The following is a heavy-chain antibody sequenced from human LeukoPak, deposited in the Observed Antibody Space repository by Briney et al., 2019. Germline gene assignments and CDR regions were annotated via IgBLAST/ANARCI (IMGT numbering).Heavy chain of an antibody. V-gene: IGHV4-34*01. Sequence: LPETLSLTCGVYGDSISGYHWTYIRQPPGKGLEWIGEINRSGSTNYNPSLKSRVTISLDTTKNLFSLRLRSVTAADTAVYFCARGRVSSSTWYSAYYYYFYMDVWGKGTTVTVSS. J-gene: IGHJ6*03. D-gene: IGHD1-1*01. CDR2: INRSGST. CDR3: ARGRVSSSTWYSAYYYYFYMDV. CDR1: GDSISGYH.